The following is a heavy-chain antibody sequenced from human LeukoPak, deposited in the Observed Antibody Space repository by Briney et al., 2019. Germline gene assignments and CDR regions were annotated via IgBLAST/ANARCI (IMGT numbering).Heavy chain of an antibody. D-gene: IGHD5-18*01. Sequence: GGSLRLSCAASGFSFSSYGIHWVRQAPGKGLEWVAVISSDGSMQDYADSVRGRFTVSRDNSKNTLYLQMSSLRPEDTSQYYCARGNLYTAATIEDYWGRGTLVTVSS. CDR2: ISSDGSMQ. CDR1: GFSFSSYG. J-gene: IGHJ4*02. V-gene: IGHV3-30*19. CDR3: ARGNLYTAATIEDY.